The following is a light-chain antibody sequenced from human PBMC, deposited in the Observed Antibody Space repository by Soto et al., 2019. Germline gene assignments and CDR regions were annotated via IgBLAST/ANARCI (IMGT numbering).Light chain of an antibody. J-gene: IGLJ2*01. CDR2: EDT. Sequence: QSALTQPASVSGSPGQSVTISCTGTSNDVGRYFLVSWYQQHQGKAPKLIIFEDTKRPSGVSSRFSGSKSGNTASLTISGLQTEDEADYFCCPYAGSSTFVAFGGGTKLTVL. V-gene: IGLV2-23*02. CDR1: SNDVGRYFL. CDR3: CPYAGSSTFVA.